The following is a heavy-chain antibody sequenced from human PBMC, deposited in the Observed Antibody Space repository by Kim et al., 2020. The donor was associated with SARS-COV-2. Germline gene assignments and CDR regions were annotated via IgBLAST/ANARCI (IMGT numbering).Heavy chain of an antibody. CDR1: GFTFSSYE. J-gene: IGHJ4*02. V-gene: IGHV3-48*03. Sequence: GGSLRLSCAASGFTFSSYEMNWVRQAPGKGLECVSYISNGGLTIYYADSVKGRFTISRDNAKSSLFLQMSSLRAEDTGIYYCARGMDMRDWGQGTLVTVSS. CDR3: ARGMDMRD. CDR2: ISNGGLTI. D-gene: IGHD2-2*03.